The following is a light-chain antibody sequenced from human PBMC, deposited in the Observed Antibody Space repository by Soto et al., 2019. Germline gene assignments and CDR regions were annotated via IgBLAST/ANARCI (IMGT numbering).Light chain of an antibody. Sequence: QLVLTQPPSVSGAPGQRVTISCTGSSSNIGAGYDVHWYQQLPGTAPKLLIYGNSNRPSGVPDRFSGSKSGTPASLAITGLQAEDEADYYFQSYDSSLSGYVFGTGTKLTVL. CDR2: GNS. CDR1: SSNIGAGYD. CDR3: QSYDSSLSGYV. J-gene: IGLJ1*01. V-gene: IGLV1-40*01.